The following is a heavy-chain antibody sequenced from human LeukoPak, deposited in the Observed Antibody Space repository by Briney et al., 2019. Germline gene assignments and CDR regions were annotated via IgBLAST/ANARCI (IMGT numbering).Heavy chain of an antibody. J-gene: IGHJ4*02. D-gene: IGHD3-22*01. CDR1: GGSISSGGYS. Sequence: SQTLSLTCAVSGGSISSGGYSWSWIRQPPGKGLEWIGYIYHSGSTYYNPSLKSRVTISVDRSKNQFSLKLSSVTAADTAVYYCARVRYYYDSSGYSIYYFDYWGQGTLVTVSS. CDR2: IYHSGST. CDR3: ARVRYYYDSSGYSIYYFDY. V-gene: IGHV4-30-2*01.